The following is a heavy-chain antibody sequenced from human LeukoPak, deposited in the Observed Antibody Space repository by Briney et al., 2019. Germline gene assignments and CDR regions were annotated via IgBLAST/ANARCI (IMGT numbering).Heavy chain of an antibody. CDR1: GFTFSSYW. CDR3: ARAPYSSSRLNYYYMDV. Sequence: GESLRLSCAASGFTFSSYWMSWVRQAPGKGLEWVANIKQDGSEKYYVDSVKGRFTISRDNAKNSLYLQMNSLRAEDTAVYYCARAPYSSSRLNYYYMDVWGKGTTVTVSS. CDR2: IKQDGSEK. V-gene: IGHV3-7*01. D-gene: IGHD6-13*01. J-gene: IGHJ6*03.